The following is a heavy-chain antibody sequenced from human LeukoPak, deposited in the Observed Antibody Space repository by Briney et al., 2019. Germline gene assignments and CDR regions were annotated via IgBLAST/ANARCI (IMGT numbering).Heavy chain of an antibody. J-gene: IGHJ4*02. Sequence: SETLSLTCTVSGDSISSGDYYWSWIRQPAGKGLEWIGRISSSGSTNYNPSLKSRVTISVDKSKNQFSLKLSSVTAADTAVYYCARVDEYYYDSSGYYFDYWGQGTLVTVSS. CDR3: ARVDEYYYDSSGYYFDY. CDR2: ISSSGST. V-gene: IGHV4-61*02. D-gene: IGHD3-22*01. CDR1: GDSISSGDYY.